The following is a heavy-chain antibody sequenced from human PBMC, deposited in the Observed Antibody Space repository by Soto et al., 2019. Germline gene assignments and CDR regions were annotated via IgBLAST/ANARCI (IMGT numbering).Heavy chain of an antibody. V-gene: IGHV1-69*05. CDR3: AATLTFYDILTGLGPFDY. Sequence: GASVKVSCKASGGTFSSYAISWVRQAPGQGLEWMGGIIPIFGTANYAQKFQERVTITRDMSTSTAYMELSSLRSEDTAVYYCAATLTFYDILTGLGPFDYWGQGTLVTVSS. J-gene: IGHJ4*02. CDR2: IIPIFGTA. D-gene: IGHD3-9*01. CDR1: GGTFSSYA.